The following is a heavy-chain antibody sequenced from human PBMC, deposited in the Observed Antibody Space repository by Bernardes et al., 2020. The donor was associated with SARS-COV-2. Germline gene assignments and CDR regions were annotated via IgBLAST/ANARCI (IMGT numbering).Heavy chain of an antibody. Sequence: SETLSLTCTVSGGSVSSNSYYWAWIRQPPGKGLEWIGSMFHRGTTYFNPSLKSRVTMSVDTSKNQFSLRLTSVTAADSALYYCARTHTQVFRMPVFFDYWGQGILVIASS. V-gene: IGHV4-39*01. J-gene: IGHJ4*02. CDR1: GGSVSSNSYY. CDR2: MFHRGTT. CDR3: ARTHTQVFRMPVFFDY. D-gene: IGHD2-2*01.